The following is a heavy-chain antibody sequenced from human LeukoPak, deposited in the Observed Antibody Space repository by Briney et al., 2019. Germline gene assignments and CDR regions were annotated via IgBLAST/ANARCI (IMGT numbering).Heavy chain of an antibody. CDR2: ISGSGGGT. Sequence: GGSLRLSCAASGFTFSSIAMSWVRQAPDKGLEWVSTISGSGGGTYYADSVKGRFTISRDDSKNTLYLQMNSLRAEDTAVYYCTRDRGDGYIYFDYWGQGTLVTVSS. J-gene: IGHJ4*02. V-gene: IGHV3-23*01. CDR3: TRDRGDGYIYFDY. CDR1: GFTFSSIA. D-gene: IGHD5-24*01.